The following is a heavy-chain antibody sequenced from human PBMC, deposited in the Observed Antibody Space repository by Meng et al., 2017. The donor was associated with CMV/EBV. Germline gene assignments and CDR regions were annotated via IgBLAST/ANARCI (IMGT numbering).Heavy chain of an antibody. CDR2: IDPSDSYT. D-gene: IGHD2-2*01. Sequence: CKGSAYSFPSYWISWVRPMPGKGLEWMGRIDPSDSYTNYSPSFQGHVTISTDKSISTAYLQWSSLKASDTAMYYCARAIVPAVSWFDPWGQGTLVTVSS. CDR1: AYSFPSYW. V-gene: IGHV5-10-1*01. CDR3: ARAIVPAVSWFDP. J-gene: IGHJ5*02.